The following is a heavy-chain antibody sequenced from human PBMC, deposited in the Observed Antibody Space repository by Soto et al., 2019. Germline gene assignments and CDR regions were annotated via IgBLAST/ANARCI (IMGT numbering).Heavy chain of an antibody. CDR1: GYTFTSYD. J-gene: IGHJ5*02. CDR2: MNPNSGNT. V-gene: IGHV1-8*01. CDR3: ARERTRGFDP. Sequence: SVNVSCKASGYTFTSYDINWVRQATGQGLEWMGWMNPNSGNTAYAQKFLGRVTMTRNTSISTAYMELSSLRSEDTAVYYCARERTRGFDPWGQGTLVTVSS.